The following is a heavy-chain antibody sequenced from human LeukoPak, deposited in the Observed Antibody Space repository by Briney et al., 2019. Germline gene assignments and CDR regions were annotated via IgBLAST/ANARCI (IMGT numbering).Heavy chain of an antibody. D-gene: IGHD3-22*01. CDR2: INPYGGGT. CDR1: GYTFTSYY. CDR3: ARDPRLSSGYSTGILWYFDL. J-gene: IGHJ2*01. Sequence: ASVKVSCKASGYTFTSYYMHWVRQAPGQGLEWMGIINPYGGGTSYAQKFQGRVTVTRDTSTSTVYMDLSSLISEDTAVYYCARDPRLSSGYSTGILWYFDLWGRGTQVTVSS. V-gene: IGHV1-46*01.